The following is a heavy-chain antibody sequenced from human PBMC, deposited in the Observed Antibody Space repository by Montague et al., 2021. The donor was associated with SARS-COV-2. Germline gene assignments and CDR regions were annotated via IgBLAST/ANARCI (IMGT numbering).Heavy chain of an antibody. CDR1: GGSISSYY. V-gene: IGHV4-59*01. Sequence: SETLSLTCTVSGGSISSYYWSWIRQPPGKGLEWIGYIYYSGSTNYNPSLKSRVTISVDTSKNQFSLRLSSVTAADTAVYYCARDRPPSRTRNQVWGQGTLVTVSS. CDR3: ARDRPPSRTRNQV. D-gene: IGHD1-7*01. CDR2: IYYSGST. J-gene: IGHJ4*02.